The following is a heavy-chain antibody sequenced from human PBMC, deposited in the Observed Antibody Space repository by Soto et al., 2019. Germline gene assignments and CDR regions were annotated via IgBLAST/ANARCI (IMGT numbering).Heavy chain of an antibody. CDR1: GGSISSYY. CDR2: IYYSGST. CDR3: ARDVGTTVTFDY. V-gene: IGHV4-59*01. J-gene: IGHJ4*02. D-gene: IGHD4-17*01. Sequence: PPQTRSLTWTVSGGSISSYYWSWIRQPPGKGLGWIGYIYYSGSTNYNPSLKSRVTISVXXXXXXFXLXLXSXTAAXTAVYYCARDVGTTVTFDYWAQRSLDTVSS.